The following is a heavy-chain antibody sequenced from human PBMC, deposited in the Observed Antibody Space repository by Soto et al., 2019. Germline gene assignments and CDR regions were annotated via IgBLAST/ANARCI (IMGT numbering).Heavy chain of an antibody. CDR3: ASSPSSSSWYRVDY. J-gene: IGHJ4*02. V-gene: IGHV4-31*03. D-gene: IGHD6-13*01. Sequence: QVQLQESGPGLVKPSQTLSLTCTVSGGSISSGDFYWSWIRQHPGKGLEWIGYIYYSGSTYYTPSLKSRVTISVDTSKNQFSLKLSSVTAADTVVYYCASSPSSSSWYRVDYWGQGTLVTVSS. CDR2: IYYSGST. CDR1: GGSISSGDFY.